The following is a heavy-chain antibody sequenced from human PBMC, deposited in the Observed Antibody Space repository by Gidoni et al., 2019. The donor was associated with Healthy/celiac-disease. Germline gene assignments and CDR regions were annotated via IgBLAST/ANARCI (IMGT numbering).Heavy chain of an antibody. V-gene: IGHV1-46*01. CDR3: ARVFRLHGSFDY. CDR2: INPSGGST. J-gene: IGHJ4*02. Sequence: WMGIINPSGGSTSYAQKFQGRVTMTRDTSTSTVYMELSSRRSEDTAVYYCARVFRLHGSFDYWGQGTLGTVSS. D-gene: IGHD3-10*01.